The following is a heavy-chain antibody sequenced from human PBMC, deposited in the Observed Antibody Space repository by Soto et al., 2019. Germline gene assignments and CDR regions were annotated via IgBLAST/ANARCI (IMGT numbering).Heavy chain of an antibody. CDR1: GFSLSNARMG. V-gene: IGHV2-26*01. D-gene: IGHD6-13*01. CDR3: ARPAHSSSWLPFSY. Sequence: QVTLKESGPVLVKPTETLTLTCTVSGFSLSNARMGVSWIRQPPGKALEWLAHIFWNDETSYSPSLRSRLTISKDTSKSQVVLTMTNMDPVDTATYYCARPAHSSSWLPFSYWGQGTLVTVSS. CDR2: IFWNDET. J-gene: IGHJ4*02.